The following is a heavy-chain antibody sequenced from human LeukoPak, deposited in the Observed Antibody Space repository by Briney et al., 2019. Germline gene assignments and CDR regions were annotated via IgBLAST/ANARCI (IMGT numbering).Heavy chain of an antibody. V-gene: IGHV3-23*01. J-gene: IGHJ6*02. D-gene: IGHD6-19*01. CDR2: ISASGGT. Sequence: GGSLRLSCAASGFTFSSYVMVWVRQTPDKGLEWVSTISASGGTYYADSVKGRFIISRDNSKNTLYLQMNSLRAEDTAVYYCARDPYSSGWPSYYYYGMDVWGQGTTVTVSS. CDR1: GFTFSSYV. CDR3: ARDPYSSGWPSYYYYGMDV.